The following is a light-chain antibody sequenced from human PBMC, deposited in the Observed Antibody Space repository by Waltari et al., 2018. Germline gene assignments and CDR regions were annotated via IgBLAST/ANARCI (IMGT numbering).Light chain of an antibody. V-gene: IGLV2-23*02. CDR1: SSDVGSYNL. CDR2: EVS. Sequence: QSALTQPASVSGSPGQSITIPCPGTSSDVGSYNLVSWYQQHPGKAPKLMLYEVSKRPSGVSNRFSGSKSGNTASLTSSGLQAEDEADYYCCSYAGSSTFVVFGGGTKLTVL. CDR3: CSYAGSSTFVV. J-gene: IGLJ2*01.